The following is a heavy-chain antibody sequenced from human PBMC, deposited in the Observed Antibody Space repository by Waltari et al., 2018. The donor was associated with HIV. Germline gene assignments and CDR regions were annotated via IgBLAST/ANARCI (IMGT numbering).Heavy chain of an antibody. CDR3: ARLGYCGGGSCYWHHYYAMDV. V-gene: IGHV1-18*01. D-gene: IGHD2-15*01. CDR2: IRSYNRDT. J-gene: IGHJ6*02. Sequence: QVQLVQSGAEVKKPGASVKVSCKASRYTFPSYGISWVRQAPGQGLEWMGWIRSYNRDTTYGRKRQGKVTMTTDTSTSTGYTELRSRRSDDTDVYYCARLGYCGGGSCYWHHYYAMDVWGQGTTVTVSS. CDR1: RYTFPSYG.